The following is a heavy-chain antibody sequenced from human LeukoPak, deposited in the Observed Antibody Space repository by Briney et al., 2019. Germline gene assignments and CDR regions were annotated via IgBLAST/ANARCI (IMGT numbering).Heavy chain of an antibody. CDR1: GGTFSSYA. D-gene: IGHD2-2*02. Sequence: SVKVSCKASGGTFSSYAISWVRQAPGQGLEWMGGIIPTFGTANYAQKFQGRVTITADESTSTAYMELSSLRSEDTAVYYCARAKDIVVVPAAISAFDIWGQGTMVTVSS. V-gene: IGHV1-69*13. CDR2: IIPTFGTA. CDR3: ARAKDIVVVPAAISAFDI. J-gene: IGHJ3*02.